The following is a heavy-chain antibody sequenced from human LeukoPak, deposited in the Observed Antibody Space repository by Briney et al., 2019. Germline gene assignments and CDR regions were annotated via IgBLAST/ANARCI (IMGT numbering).Heavy chain of an antibody. CDR2: IYYSGST. CDR3: ARDRRYYDILTGYYQALGLDY. J-gene: IGHJ4*02. D-gene: IGHD3-9*01. V-gene: IGHV4-39*07. CDR1: GGSISSSSYY. Sequence: MSSETLSLTCTVSGGSISSSSYYWGWIRQPPGKGLEGIGSIYYSGSTYYNPSLKSRVTISVDTSKNQFSLKLSSVTAADTAVYYCARDRRYYDILTGYYQALGLDYWGQGTLVTVSS.